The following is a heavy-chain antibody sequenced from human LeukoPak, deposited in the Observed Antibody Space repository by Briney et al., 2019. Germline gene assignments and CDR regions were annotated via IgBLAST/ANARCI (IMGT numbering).Heavy chain of an antibody. CDR1: GYTFTSYY. V-gene: IGHV1-46*01. J-gene: IGHJ4*02. Sequence: ASVKVSCKASGYTFTSYYMHWVRQAPGQGLEWIGIINPSGGSTSYAQKFQGRVTMTRDTSTSTVYMELSSLRSEDTAVYYCARDARYDSSGYYQRPPFDYWGQGTLVTVSS. CDR2: INPSGGST. CDR3: ARDARYDSSGYYQRPPFDY. D-gene: IGHD3-22*01.